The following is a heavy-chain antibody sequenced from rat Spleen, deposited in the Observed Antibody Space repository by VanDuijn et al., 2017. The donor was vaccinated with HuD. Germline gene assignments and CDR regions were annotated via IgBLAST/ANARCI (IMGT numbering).Heavy chain of an antibody. V-gene: IGHV5-29*01. Sequence: EVQLVESGGGLVQPGRSLKLSCAASGFTFSNYGMAWVRQAPTKGLEWVATISYDGSSTYYRDSVKGRFTISRDNAKSTLYLQMDSLRSEDTATYYCARRSDHFDYWGQGVMVTVSS. CDR2: ISYDGSST. J-gene: IGHJ2*01. CDR3: ARRSDHFDY. CDR1: GFTFSNYG.